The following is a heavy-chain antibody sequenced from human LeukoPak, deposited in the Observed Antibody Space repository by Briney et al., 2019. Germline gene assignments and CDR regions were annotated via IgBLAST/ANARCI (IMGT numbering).Heavy chain of an antibody. CDR3: AKEDFVVGASHAFDM. CDR1: GFTFSSYA. D-gene: IGHD1-26*01. J-gene: IGHJ3*02. Sequence: PGGSLRLSCAASGFTFSSYAMSWVRQAPGKGLGGVSSISASGSSTYYADFVKGRFTISRDNSKNTLYLQMNSLRAEDTAVYYCAKEDFVVGASHAFDMWGQGTMVTVSS. V-gene: IGHV3-23*01. CDR2: ISASGSST.